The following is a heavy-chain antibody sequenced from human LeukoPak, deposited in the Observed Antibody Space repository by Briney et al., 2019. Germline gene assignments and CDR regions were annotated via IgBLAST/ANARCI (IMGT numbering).Heavy chain of an antibody. V-gene: IGHV3-15*07. CDR1: SFTFTNAW. CDR3: STLTSRGLSDS. D-gene: IGHD1-20*01. CDR2: IKSKADGETI. Sequence: KPGGSLRLSCAASSFTFTNAWMNWVRQAPGKGLEWVGRIKSKADGETIDYAAPVKGRFTFSRDDSKNMLYLQMNSLKSEDTAVYYCSTLTSRGLSDSWGQGTLVTVSS. J-gene: IGHJ4*02.